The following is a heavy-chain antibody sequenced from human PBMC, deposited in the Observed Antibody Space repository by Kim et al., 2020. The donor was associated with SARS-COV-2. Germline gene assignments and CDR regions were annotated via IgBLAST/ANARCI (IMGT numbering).Heavy chain of an antibody. J-gene: IGHJ6*01. Sequence: SVKVFCKASGNTLSLSVINWVRQAPGQGLEWVGGISPLFSSPDYAQKFQGRVTIIADESTKTAHLELSRLRSDDTAIYYCAREDLEIVQKTHLYAMDGW. V-gene: IGHV1-69*13. CDR3: AREDLEIVQKTHLYAMDG. D-gene: IGHD2-15*01. CDR2: ISPLFSSP. CDR1: GNTLSLSV.